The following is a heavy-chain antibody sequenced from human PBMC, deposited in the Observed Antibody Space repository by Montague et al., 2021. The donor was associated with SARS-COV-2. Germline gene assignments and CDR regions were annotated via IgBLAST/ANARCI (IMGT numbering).Heavy chain of an antibody. Sequence: SLRLSCAASGFSFSGHWMHWVRQRPGKGLEWVSRSNYDGTDRSYADVVKDRFTISRENAKNTLYLEVNSLGAEDTAVYHRARDARNRNRVDYWGQGTLVTVAS. CDR1: GFSFSGHW. D-gene: IGHD1-1*01. CDR3: ARDARNRNRVDY. V-gene: IGHV3-74*01. J-gene: IGHJ4*02. CDR2: SNYDGTDR.